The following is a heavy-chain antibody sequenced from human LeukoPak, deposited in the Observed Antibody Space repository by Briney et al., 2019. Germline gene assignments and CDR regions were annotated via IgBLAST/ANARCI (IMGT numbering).Heavy chain of an antibody. CDR2: IYYSGST. J-gene: IGHJ4*02. CDR1: GGSISSYY. Sequence: SETLSLTCTVSGGSISSYYWSWIRPPPGKGLEWLGYIYYSGSTNYNPSLKSRVTISVDTSKNQFSLKLSSVTAADTAVYYCARGASSGYVFYFDYWGQGTLVTVSS. V-gene: IGHV4-59*12. D-gene: IGHD5-12*01. CDR3: ARGASSGYVFYFDY.